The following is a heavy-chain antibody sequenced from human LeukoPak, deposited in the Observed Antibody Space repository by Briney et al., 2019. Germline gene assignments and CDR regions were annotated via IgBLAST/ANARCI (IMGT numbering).Heavy chain of an antibody. CDR3: ARDGHKYSVSYLDASDI. Sequence: ASVKVSCKASGYTFTSYSMHWVRQAPGQGLEWMGVINPSGGSTSFAQKFQGRVTMTRDTSTSTVYMELSGLRSEDTAVYYCARDGHKYSVSYLDASDIWGQGTMVTVSS. V-gene: IGHV1-46*01. CDR1: GYTFTSYS. J-gene: IGHJ3*02. CDR2: INPSGGST. D-gene: IGHD1-26*01.